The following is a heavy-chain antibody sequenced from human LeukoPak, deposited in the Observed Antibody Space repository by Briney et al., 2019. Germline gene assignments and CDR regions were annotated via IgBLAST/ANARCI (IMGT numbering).Heavy chain of an antibody. V-gene: IGHV4-39*01. D-gene: IGHD3-22*01. Sequence: SETLSLTCTVSGGSISSSSYYWGWIRQPPGKGLEWIGSIYYSGSTYYNPSLKSRVTISVDTSKNQFSLKLSSVTAADTAVYYCARARTYDSSGYLLGWFDPWGQGTLVTVSS. J-gene: IGHJ5*02. CDR2: IYYSGST. CDR1: GGSISSSSYY. CDR3: ARARTYDSSGYLLGWFDP.